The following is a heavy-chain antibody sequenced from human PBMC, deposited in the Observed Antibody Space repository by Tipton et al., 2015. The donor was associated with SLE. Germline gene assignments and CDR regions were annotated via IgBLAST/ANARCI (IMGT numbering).Heavy chain of an antibody. CDR2: IYTSGST. V-gene: IGHV4-4*08. D-gene: IGHD3-10*01. CDR3: ARGHYYYGSGSYLNWFDP. CDR1: GGSISGHY. Sequence: GLVKPSETLSLTCTVSGGSISGHYWSWIRQPPGKGLEWIGYIYTSGSTNYNPSLKSRVTISVDTSKNQFSLKLNSVTAADTAVYYCARGHYYYGSGSYLNWFDPWGQGTLVTVSS. J-gene: IGHJ5*02.